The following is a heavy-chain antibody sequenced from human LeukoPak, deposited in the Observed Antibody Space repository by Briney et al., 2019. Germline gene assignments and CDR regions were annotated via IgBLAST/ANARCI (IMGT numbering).Heavy chain of an antibody. CDR2: IKQDGSEK. CDR1: EFTFNNYW. CDR3: ARDRRAPYYGFRSGYIDHYYMDV. V-gene: IGHV3-7*01. J-gene: IGHJ6*03. D-gene: IGHD3-3*01. Sequence: TGGSLRLSCAASEFTFNNYWMSWVRQAPGKGLEWVANIKQDGSEKYYVDSVKGRFTISRDNAKNSLYLQMNSLRAEDTAVYYCARDRRAPYYGFRSGYIDHYYMDVWGKGTTVTVSS.